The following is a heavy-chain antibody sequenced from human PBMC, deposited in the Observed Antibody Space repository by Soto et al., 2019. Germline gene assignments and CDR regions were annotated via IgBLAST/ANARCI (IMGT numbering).Heavy chain of an antibody. CDR3: ARGGSSGRSTPLWGFDP. D-gene: IGHD6-19*01. J-gene: IGHJ5*02. Sequence: QVQLVQSGAEVKKPGASVKVSCKASGYTFTGYYMHWVREAPGQGLEWMGWINPNSGGTNYAQKFQGWVTMTRDTSISTAYMELSRLRSDATAVYYCARGGSSGRSTPLWGFDPWGQGTLVTVSS. CDR1: GYTFTGYY. CDR2: INPNSGGT. V-gene: IGHV1-2*04.